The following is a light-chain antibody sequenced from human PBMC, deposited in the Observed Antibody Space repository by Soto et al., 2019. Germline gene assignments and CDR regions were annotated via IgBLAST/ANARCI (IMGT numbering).Light chain of an antibody. CDR1: GLAKKY. V-gene: IGLV3-27*01. J-gene: IGLJ2*01. CDR3: FSAADTNRVI. Sequence: SYELTQPSSVSVSPGQTDRITCSGDGLAKKYARWFQQKVGQAPILLLYKDRERPPGIPERFSGSSSGTTVTLTISGAQVEDEADYYCFSAADTNRVIFGGGTKLTVL. CDR2: KDR.